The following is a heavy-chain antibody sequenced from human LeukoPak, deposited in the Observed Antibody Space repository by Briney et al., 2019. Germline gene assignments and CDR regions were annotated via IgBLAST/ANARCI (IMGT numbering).Heavy chain of an antibody. D-gene: IGHD5-18*01. CDR2: ISSSGSTI. V-gene: IGHV3-48*04. Sequence: GGSLRLSCAASGFTFSSYSMSWVRQAPGKGLEWVSYISSSGSTIYYADSVKGRFTISRDNAKNSLYLQMNSLRAEDTAVYYCARGRRYSYGPGDYWGQGTLVTVSS. CDR1: GFTFSSYS. CDR3: ARGRRYSYGPGDY. J-gene: IGHJ4*02.